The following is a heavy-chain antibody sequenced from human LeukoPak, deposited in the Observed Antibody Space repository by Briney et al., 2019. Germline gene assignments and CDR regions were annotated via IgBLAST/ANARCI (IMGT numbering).Heavy chain of an antibody. V-gene: IGHV3-23*01. CDR1: GITLSNYV. Sequence: GGSLRLSCAVSGITLSNYVMSWVRQAPGKGLEWVAGLSGSGGGTNYADSVQGRFTISRDNPKNTLYLQMNSLRAEDTAVYFCAKRGVVIRLFLVGFHKEAYYFDSWGQGALVTVSS. J-gene: IGHJ4*02. CDR2: LSGSGGGT. CDR3: AKRGVVIRLFLVGFHKEAYYFDS. D-gene: IGHD3-10*01.